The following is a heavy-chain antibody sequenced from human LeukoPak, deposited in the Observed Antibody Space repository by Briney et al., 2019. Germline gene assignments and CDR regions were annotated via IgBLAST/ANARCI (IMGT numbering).Heavy chain of an antibody. Sequence: SETLSLTCTVSGGSISSSSYYWGWIRQPPGTGLEWIGSIYYSGSTYYNPSLKSRVTISVDTSKNQFSLKLSSVTAADTAVYYCARNYDILTGPTPFDYWGQGTLVTVSS. CDR2: IYYSGST. J-gene: IGHJ4*02. CDR3: ARNYDILTGPTPFDY. CDR1: GGSISSSSYY. V-gene: IGHV4-39*01. D-gene: IGHD3-9*01.